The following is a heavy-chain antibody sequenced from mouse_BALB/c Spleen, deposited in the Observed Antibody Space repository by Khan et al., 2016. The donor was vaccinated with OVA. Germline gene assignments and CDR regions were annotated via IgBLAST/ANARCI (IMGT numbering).Heavy chain of an antibody. CDR1: GFAFSSYD. Sequence: EVELVESGGGLVKPGGSLKLSCAPSGFAFSSYDMSWVRRTPEKRLEWVATISGTGIYTYYPDSVKGRFTISRDNARNTLYLQMSSLRSEDTALYYCERPSYYGNPWFTYWGQGTLVTVSA. J-gene: IGHJ3*01. V-gene: IGHV5-9*02. CDR3: ERPSYYGNPWFTY. D-gene: IGHD2-10*01. CDR2: ISGTGIYT.